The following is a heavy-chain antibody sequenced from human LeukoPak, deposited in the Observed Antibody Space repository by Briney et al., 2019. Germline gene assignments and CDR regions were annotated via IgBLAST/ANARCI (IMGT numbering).Heavy chain of an antibody. Sequence: PGGSLRLSCAASGFTFSSYEMNWVRQAPGTGVEGVSYISSSGSTIYYADTVKGRVAISRDNAKNSLYLQMNSLRAEDTAVYYCAREPYSSSSYFDYWGQGTLVTVSS. D-gene: IGHD6-6*01. CDR2: ISSSGSTI. V-gene: IGHV3-48*03. J-gene: IGHJ4*02. CDR1: GFTFSSYE. CDR3: AREPYSSSSYFDY.